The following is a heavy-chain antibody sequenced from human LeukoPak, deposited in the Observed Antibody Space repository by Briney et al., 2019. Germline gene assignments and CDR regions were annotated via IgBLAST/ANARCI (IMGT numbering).Heavy chain of an antibody. Sequence: SETLSLTCTVSGGSISSYYWSWIRQPPGKGLEWIGYIYYSGSTNYNPSLKSRVTISVDTSKNQFSLNLSSVTAADTAVYYCARIGYSYDYFDYWGQGILVTVSS. J-gene: IGHJ4*02. CDR2: IYYSGST. D-gene: IGHD5-18*01. CDR1: GGSISSYY. V-gene: IGHV4-59*01. CDR3: ARIGYSYDYFDY.